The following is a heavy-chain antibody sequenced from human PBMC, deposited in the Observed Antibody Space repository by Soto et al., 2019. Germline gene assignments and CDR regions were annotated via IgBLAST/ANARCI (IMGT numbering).Heavy chain of an antibody. V-gene: IGHV3-74*02. Sequence: EVRLVESGGGLVQPGGSLRLSCAASGFTFSTYWMHWVRQAPGKGLVWVSRINGDVTTTQYADSVKGRFTISRDNAKNTLYLQMNTLRGDDTAMYYCASIPMVRGPSDYWGQGTLVTVSS. J-gene: IGHJ4*02. CDR3: ASIPMVRGPSDY. D-gene: IGHD3-10*01. CDR1: GFTFSTYW. CDR2: INGDVTTT.